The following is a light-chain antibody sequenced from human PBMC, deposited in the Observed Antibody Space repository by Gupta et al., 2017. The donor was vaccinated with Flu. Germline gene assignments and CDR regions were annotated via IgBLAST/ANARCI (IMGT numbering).Light chain of an antibody. Sequence: QSAPTQPRSVSGSPGQSVTLSCTGTSNDVGGSNRVSWYEQRPGKAPKLILYDVTERPSGVPDRFSGSKSGNTASLTISGLQADDEADYYCSSYAGRVTWVFGTGTTVTVL. J-gene: IGLJ1*01. CDR3: SSYAGRVTWV. CDR2: DVT. CDR1: SNDVGGSNR. V-gene: IGLV2-11*01.